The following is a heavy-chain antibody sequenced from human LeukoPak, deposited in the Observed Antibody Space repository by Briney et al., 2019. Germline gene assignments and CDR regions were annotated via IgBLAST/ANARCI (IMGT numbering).Heavy chain of an antibody. CDR2: IYPGDSDT. V-gene: IGHV5-51*01. D-gene: IGHD3-16*02. CDR3: ARGATGITFGGVIVYGLIPVFDY. Sequence: GESLKISCKGSGYSFTSYWIGWVRQMPGKGLEWMGIIYPGDSDTRYSPSFQGQVTISADKSISTAYLQWSSLKASDTAMYYCARGATGITFGGVIVYGLIPVFDYWGQGILVTVSS. J-gene: IGHJ4*02. CDR1: GYSFTSYW.